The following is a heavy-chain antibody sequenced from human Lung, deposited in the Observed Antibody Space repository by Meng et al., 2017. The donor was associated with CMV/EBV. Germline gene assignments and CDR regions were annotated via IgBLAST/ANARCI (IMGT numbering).Heavy chain of an antibody. CDR2: IYHSGST. CDR3: ASFPPPGKQWLVTDY. CDR1: GGSISSSNW. J-gene: IGHJ4*02. V-gene: IGHV4-4*02. Sequence: QVQCQGSGPGRVKPSGTLSLTCAVSGGSISSSNWWSWVRQPPGKGLEWIGEIYHSGSTNYNPSLKSRVTISVDKSKNQFSLKLSSVTAADTAVYYCASFPPPGKQWLVTDYWGQGTLVTVSS. D-gene: IGHD6-19*01.